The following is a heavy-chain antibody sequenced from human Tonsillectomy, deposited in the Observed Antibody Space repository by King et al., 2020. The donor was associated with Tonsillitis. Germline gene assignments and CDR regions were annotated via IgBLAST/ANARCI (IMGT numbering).Heavy chain of an antibody. CDR1: GFTFFSYG. V-gene: IGHV3-33*08. Sequence: VQLVESGGGVVQPGRSLRLSCEASGFTFFSYGIHWVRQAPGKGVEWVALISYDGSKNYYADSVKGRFTISRDNSKNTLYLQMSRLRVEDTAVYYCARDPYGDYAEYFQHWGQGTLVTVSS. J-gene: IGHJ1*01. CDR2: ISYDGSKN. CDR3: ARDPYGDYAEYFQH. D-gene: IGHD4-17*01.